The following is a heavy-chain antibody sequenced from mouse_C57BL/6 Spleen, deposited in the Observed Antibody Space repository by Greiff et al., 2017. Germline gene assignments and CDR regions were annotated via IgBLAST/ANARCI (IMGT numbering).Heavy chain of an antibody. CDR1: GYTFTSYW. D-gene: IGHD1-1*01. CDR2: IHPNSGST. CDR3: ARSGGVVEYYAMDY. Sequence: VQLQQPGAELVKPGASVKLSCKASGYTFTSYWMHWVKQRPGQGLEWIGMIHPNSGSTNYNEKFKSKATLTVDKSSSTAYMQLSSLTSEDSAVYYCARSGGVVEYYAMDYWGQGTSVTVSS. J-gene: IGHJ4*01. V-gene: IGHV1-64*01.